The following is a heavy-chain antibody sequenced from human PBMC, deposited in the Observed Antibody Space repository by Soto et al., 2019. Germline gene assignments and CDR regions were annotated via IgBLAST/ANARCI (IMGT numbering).Heavy chain of an antibody. V-gene: IGHV4-59*08. CDR3: ARLYGLDAFDI. CDR1: GGSFRSYY. D-gene: IGHD3-16*02. Sequence: SETLSLTCAAYGGSFRSYYWSWIRQPPGKGLEWIGYIYYSGSTNYNPSLKSRVTISVDTSKNQFSLKLSSVTAADTAVYYCARLYGLDAFDIWGQGTMVTVSS. CDR2: IYYSGST. J-gene: IGHJ3*02.